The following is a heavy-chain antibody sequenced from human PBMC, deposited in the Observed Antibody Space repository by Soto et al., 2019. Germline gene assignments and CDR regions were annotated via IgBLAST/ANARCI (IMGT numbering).Heavy chain of an antibody. CDR2: IYHSGST. J-gene: IGHJ4*02. V-gene: IGHV4-30-2*01. CDR1: GGSISSGGHS. D-gene: IGHD3-22*01. CDR3: ARAEFDYYDSSANGPFDY. Sequence: QLQLQESGSGLVKPSQTLSLTCAVSGGSISSGGHSWSWIRQPPGKGLEWIGYIYHSGSTYYNPSLKSRVTISVDRSKNQFSLKLSSVTAADTAVYYCARAEFDYYDSSANGPFDYWGQGTLVTVSS.